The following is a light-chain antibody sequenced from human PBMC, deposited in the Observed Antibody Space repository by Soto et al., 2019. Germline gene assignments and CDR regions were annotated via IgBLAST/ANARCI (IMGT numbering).Light chain of an antibody. Sequence: QSALTQPPSASGSPGQSVTISCTGTSSDVGAYKFVSWYQQHPGKAPKLMIYDVSKRPTGVPDRFSGSKSGNTASLTVSGLQAEDEADYYCSSYAGSSNYVFGTGTKVTVL. V-gene: IGLV2-8*01. J-gene: IGLJ1*01. CDR1: SSDVGAYKF. CDR2: DVS. CDR3: SSYAGSSNYV.